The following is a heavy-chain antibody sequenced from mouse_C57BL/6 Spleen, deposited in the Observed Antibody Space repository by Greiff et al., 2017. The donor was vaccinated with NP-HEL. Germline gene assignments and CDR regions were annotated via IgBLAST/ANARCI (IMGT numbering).Heavy chain of an antibody. CDR1: GFTFSDYY. Sequence: EVQLVESGGGLVQPGGSLKLSCAASGFTFSDYYMYWVRQTPEKRLEWVAYISNGGGSTYYPDTVKGRFTISRDNAKNTLYLQMSRLKSEDTAMYYCARRPLITTYFDYWGQGTTLTVSS. D-gene: IGHD1-1*01. J-gene: IGHJ2*01. V-gene: IGHV5-12*01. CDR2: ISNGGGST. CDR3: ARRPLITTYFDY.